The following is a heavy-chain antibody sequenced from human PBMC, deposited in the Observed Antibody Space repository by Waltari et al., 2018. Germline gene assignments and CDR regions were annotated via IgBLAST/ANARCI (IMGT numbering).Heavy chain of an antibody. CDR3: ARDGGGSSWYYFDY. J-gene: IGHJ4*02. CDR1: GGSISSGGYS. CDR2: IYHSGST. V-gene: IGHV4-30-2*01. Sequence: QLQLQESGSGLVKPSQTLSLTCAVSGGSISSGGYSWSWIRQPPGKGLEWIGYIYHSGSTYYNPSLKSRVTISVDRSKNQFSLKLSSVTAADTAVYYCARDGGGSSWYYFDYWGQGTLVTVSS. D-gene: IGHD6-13*01.